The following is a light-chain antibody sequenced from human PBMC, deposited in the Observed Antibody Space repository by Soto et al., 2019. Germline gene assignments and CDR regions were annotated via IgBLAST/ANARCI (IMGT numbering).Light chain of an antibody. CDR1: QSLLHSNGYSY. CDR3: MQALQTPLT. J-gene: IGKJ4*01. V-gene: IGKV2-28*01. CDR2: LGS. Sequence: DLEMTQSPLSLPVTPGEPASISCRSSQSLLHSNGYSYLDWYLQKPGQSPQLLIYLGSNRASGVPDRFTGSGSGTDFTLRISRVEAEDVGIYYCMQALQTPLTFGGGTKVEIK.